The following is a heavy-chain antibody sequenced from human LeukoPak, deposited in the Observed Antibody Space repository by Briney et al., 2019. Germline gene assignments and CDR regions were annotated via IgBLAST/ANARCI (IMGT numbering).Heavy chain of an antibody. V-gene: IGHV1-69*13. D-gene: IGHD5-18*01. CDR2: IIPIFGTA. J-gene: IGHJ6*02. Sequence: SVKVSCKASGYTFTSYGISGVRQAPGQGLEWIGGIIPIFGTAKYAQKYQGRVTITADESTSTAYMELSSRRSKDTAVYYCARCGYSYGQIPKTYYYYGMDVWGQGTTVTVSS. CDR1: GYTFTSYG. CDR3: ARCGYSYGQIPKTYYYYGMDV.